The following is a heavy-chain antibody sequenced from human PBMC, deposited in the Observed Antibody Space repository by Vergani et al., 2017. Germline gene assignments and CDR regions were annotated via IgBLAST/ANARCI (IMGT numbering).Heavy chain of an antibody. D-gene: IGHD3-9*01. Sequence: QVQLVQSGAEVKKPGSSVKVSCKASGGTFSSYAISWVRQAPGQGLEWMGRIIPIFGTANYAQKFQGRVTITADESTSTAYMELSSLRSEDTAVYYCARGKHQLRYFDWLHSAFDYWGQGTLVTVSS. CDR3: ARGKHQLRYFDWLHSAFDY. V-gene: IGHV1-69*13. CDR1: GGTFSSYA. J-gene: IGHJ4*02. CDR2: IIPIFGTA.